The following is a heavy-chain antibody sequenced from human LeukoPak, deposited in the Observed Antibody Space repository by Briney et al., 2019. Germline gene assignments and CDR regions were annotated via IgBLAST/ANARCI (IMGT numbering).Heavy chain of an antibody. CDR2: IRSKANSYAT. Sequence: PGGSLRLSCAASGFTFSGSAMHWVRQASGKGLEWVGRIRSKANSYATAYAASVKGRFTISRDDSKNTAYLQMNSLKTEDTAVYYCTRPRYSGSRNDYYGMDVWGQGTTVTVSS. J-gene: IGHJ6*02. CDR3: TRPRYSGSRNDYYGMDV. D-gene: IGHD1-26*01. CDR1: GFTFSGSA. V-gene: IGHV3-73*01.